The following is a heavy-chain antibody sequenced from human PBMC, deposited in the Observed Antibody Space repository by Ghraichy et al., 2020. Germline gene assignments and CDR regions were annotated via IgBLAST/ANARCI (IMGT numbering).Heavy chain of an antibody. Sequence: GGSLRLSCAASGFTFSNYWMSWVRQAPGKGLEWLANIKQDGSEKYHADSVKGRFTISRDNAKNSLYLQMNSLRAEDTAVYYCARDYCSRDSCYTPVSSFGCWVQGMLVTVSS. CDR2: IKQDGSEK. J-gene: IGHJ4*02. CDR1: GFTFSNYW. CDR3: ARDYCSRDSCYTPVSSFGC. V-gene: IGHV3-7*03. D-gene: IGHD2-2*02.